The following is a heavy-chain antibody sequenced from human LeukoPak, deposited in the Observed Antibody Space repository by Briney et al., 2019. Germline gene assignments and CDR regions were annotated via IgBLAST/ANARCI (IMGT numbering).Heavy chain of an antibody. CDR1: GGSIASSSYY. Sequence: SETLSLTCTVSGGSIASSSYYWGWIRQPPGKGLEWIGSIHYSGSTYYSPSLKSRVTISVDTSKNQFSLDLSSVTAADTAVYHCARRRLGDITTANWCAPWGLGNLVNVSS. V-gene: IGHV4-39*01. D-gene: IGHD3-3*01. CDR3: ARRRLGDITTANWCAP. CDR2: IHYSGST. J-gene: IGHJ5*02.